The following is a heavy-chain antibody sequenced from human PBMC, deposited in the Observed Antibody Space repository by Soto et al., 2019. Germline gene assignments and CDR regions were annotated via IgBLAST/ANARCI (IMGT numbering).Heavy chain of an antibody. D-gene: IGHD6-13*01. CDR2: ISGSGGST. Sequence: GGSLRLSCAASGFTFSSYAMSWVRQAPGKGLEWVSAISGSGGSTYYADSVKGRFTISRDNSKNTLYLQMNSLRAEDTAVYYCARRRTWYSSSWLDAFDIWGQGTMVTVSS. V-gene: IGHV3-23*01. CDR3: ARRRTWYSSSWLDAFDI. CDR1: GFTFSSYA. J-gene: IGHJ3*02.